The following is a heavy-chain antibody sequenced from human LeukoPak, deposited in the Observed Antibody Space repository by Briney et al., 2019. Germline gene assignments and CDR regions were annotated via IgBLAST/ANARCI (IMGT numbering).Heavy chain of an antibody. J-gene: IGHJ3*02. CDR2: ISAYNGNT. Sequence: ASVKVSCKASGYTFTSDGIRWVRQAPGQGLEWMGWISAYNGNTNYAQKLQGRVTMTTDTSTSTAYMELRSLRSDDTAVYYCARSITIFGVVKRSDAFDIWGQGTMVTVSS. CDR1: GYTFTSDG. D-gene: IGHD3-3*01. V-gene: IGHV1-18*01. CDR3: ARSITIFGVVKRSDAFDI.